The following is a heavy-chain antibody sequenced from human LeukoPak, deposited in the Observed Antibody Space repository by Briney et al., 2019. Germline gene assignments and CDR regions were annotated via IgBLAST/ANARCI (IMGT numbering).Heavy chain of an antibody. CDR3: ARPGRQDAYNGHYWYFDL. CDR2: VSYSGRT. D-gene: IGHD5-24*01. V-gene: IGHV4-59*12. CDR1: GGSITSYY. Sequence: SETLSLTCTVSGGSITSYYWNWIRQPPGKDVEWIGCVSYSGRTHYSSALKSRVTISVDTSKNQFSLNLRSVTAADTAVYYCARPGRQDAYNGHYWYFDLWGRGTLVTVSS. J-gene: IGHJ2*01.